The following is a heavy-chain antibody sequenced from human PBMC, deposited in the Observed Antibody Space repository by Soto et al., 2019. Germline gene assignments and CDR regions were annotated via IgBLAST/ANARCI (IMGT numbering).Heavy chain of an antibody. CDR2: INHSGST. CDR1: GGSFSGYY. D-gene: IGHD5-12*01. Sequence: SETLSLTCAVYGGSFSGYYWSWIRQPPGKGLEWIGEINHSGSTNYNPSLKSRVTISVDTSKNQFSLKLSSVTAADTAVYYCARKQYSGYDYAYWGQGTLVTVSS. J-gene: IGHJ4*02. V-gene: IGHV4-34*01. CDR3: ARKQYSGYDYAY.